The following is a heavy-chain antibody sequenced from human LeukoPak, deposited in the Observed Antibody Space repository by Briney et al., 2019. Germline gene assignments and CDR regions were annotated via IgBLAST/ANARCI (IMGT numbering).Heavy chain of an antibody. Sequence: GGSLRLSCSTSGFTFGDYAMSWVRQAPGKGLEWVGFIQAKAYGGATKYAASVNGRFSISRDDSQSIANLQMNNLKTEDTAVYYCTRAPHPRCSSSGCYLDYWGQGTLVTVSS. CDR2: IQAKAYGGAT. J-gene: IGHJ4*02. V-gene: IGHV3-49*04. CDR1: GFTFGDYA. D-gene: IGHD2-2*01. CDR3: TRAPHPRCSSSGCYLDY.